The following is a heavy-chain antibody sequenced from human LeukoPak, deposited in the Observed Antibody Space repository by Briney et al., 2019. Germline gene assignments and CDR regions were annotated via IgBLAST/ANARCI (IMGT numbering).Heavy chain of an antibody. CDR3: ARHSADYYFDY. D-gene: IGHD2-21*01. V-gene: IGHV4-34*01. J-gene: IGHJ4*02. CDR1: GGSFSGYY. Sequence: SETLSLTCAVYGGSFSGYYWSWIRQPPGKGLEWIGSIYYSGSTYYNPSLKSRVAISVDTSKNQFSLKLTSVTAADTAVYYCARHSADYYFDYWGQGTLVTVSS. CDR2: IYYSGST.